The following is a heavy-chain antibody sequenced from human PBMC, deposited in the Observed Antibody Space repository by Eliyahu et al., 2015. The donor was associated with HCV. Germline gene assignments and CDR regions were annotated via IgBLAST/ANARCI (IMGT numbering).Heavy chain of an antibody. J-gene: IGHJ6*02. CDR1: GXXFSXYX. Sequence: QVQLVESGGGLVKPGGSLRLSCAASGXXFSXYXMSWIRRAPGKGLEWVSYIXXSGSTIYYADSVKGRFTISRDNAKNSLYLQMNSLRAEDTAVYYCARANICGGDCYSPYYYYYYGMDVWGQGTTVTVSS. CDR2: IXXSGSTI. D-gene: IGHD2-21*02. V-gene: IGHV3-11*01. CDR3: ARANICGGDCYSPYYYYYYGMDV.